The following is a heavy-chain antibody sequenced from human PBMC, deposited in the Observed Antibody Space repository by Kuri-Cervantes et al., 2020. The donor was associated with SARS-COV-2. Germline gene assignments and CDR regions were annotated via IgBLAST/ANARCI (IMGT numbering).Heavy chain of an antibody. V-gene: IGHV3-21*01. J-gene: IGHJ6*03. CDR1: GFTFGDYA. CDR2: ISSSSSYI. D-gene: IGHD3-22*01. Sequence: GGSLRLSCTASGFTFGDYAMSWVRQAPGKGLEWVSSISSSSSYIYYADSVKGRFTISRDNAKNSLYLQMNSLRAEDTAVYYCARGFYYDSSGPAGGVDYMDVWGKGTTVTVSS. CDR3: ARGFYYDSSGPAGGVDYMDV.